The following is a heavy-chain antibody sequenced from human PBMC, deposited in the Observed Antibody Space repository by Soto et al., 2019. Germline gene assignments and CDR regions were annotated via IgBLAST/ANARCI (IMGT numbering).Heavy chain of an antibody. CDR1: GFTFSSYG. D-gene: IGHD2-2*01. CDR3: AKERMGRSQLLPFFDY. CDR2: ISFDGSNK. J-gene: IGHJ4*02. V-gene: IGHV3-30*18. Sequence: GESLKISCAASGFTFSSYGMHWLRQAPGKGLEWVAVISFDGSNKYYADSVKGRFTISRDNSRNTLYLQMNSLRAEDTAVYYCAKERMGRSQLLPFFDYWGQGTVVTVSS.